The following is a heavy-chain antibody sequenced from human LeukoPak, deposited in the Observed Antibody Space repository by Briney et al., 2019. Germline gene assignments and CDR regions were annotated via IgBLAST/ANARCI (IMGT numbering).Heavy chain of an antibody. D-gene: IGHD6-13*01. J-gene: IGHJ4*02. Sequence: GASVKVSCKASGRTFSSYAISWVRQAPGQGLERMGGIIPIFGTANYAQKFQGRVTITADESTSTAYMELSSLRSEDTAVYYCARKYSSSWYVFDYWGQGTLVTVSS. CDR3: ARKYSSSWYVFDY. CDR1: GRTFSSYA. V-gene: IGHV1-69*13. CDR2: IIPIFGTA.